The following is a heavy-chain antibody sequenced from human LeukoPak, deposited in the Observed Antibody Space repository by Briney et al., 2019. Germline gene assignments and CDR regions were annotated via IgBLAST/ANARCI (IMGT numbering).Heavy chain of an antibody. CDR2: IGGSGGST. V-gene: IGHV3-23*01. Sequence: GGSLRLSCAASGFTFSSYGMSWVRQAPGKGLEWVSAIGGSGGSTYYADSVKGRFTISRDNSKNTLYVQMNSLRAEDTAVYYCAKDKVVTSPFDYWGQGTLVTVSS. D-gene: IGHD2-21*02. CDR1: GFTFSSYG. J-gene: IGHJ4*02. CDR3: AKDKVVTSPFDY.